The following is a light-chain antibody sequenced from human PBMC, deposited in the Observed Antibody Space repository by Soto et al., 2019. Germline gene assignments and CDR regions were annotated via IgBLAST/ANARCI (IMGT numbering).Light chain of an antibody. CDR2: GAS. CDR3: QHYDTLPLT. V-gene: IGKV1-33*01. CDR1: QGISNN. J-gene: IGKJ4*01. Sequence: IQMTQSPSSLSAFVGDRVTITCQASQGISNNLNWYQHKPGKAPKLLIYGASNLETGVPSRFRGSGSGTDFTFAISSLQPEDIATYYCQHYDTLPLTFGGGTKVEI.